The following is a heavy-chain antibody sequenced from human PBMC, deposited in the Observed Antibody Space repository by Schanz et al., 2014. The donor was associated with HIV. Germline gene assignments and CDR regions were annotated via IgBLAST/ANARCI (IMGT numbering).Heavy chain of an antibody. CDR2: ISPSNGNT. Sequence: QVQLVQSGAEVREPGASVKVSCKTSGYTFNTYDINWVRQAPGQGLEWMGWISPSNGNTNYAQKFQGRVTMTTDTSTSTAYMDLRSLRSDDTAVYYCAREKTTLNWFDPWGQGTLVTVSS. J-gene: IGHJ5*02. V-gene: IGHV1-18*04. CDR3: AREKTTLNWFDP. CDR1: GYTFNTYD.